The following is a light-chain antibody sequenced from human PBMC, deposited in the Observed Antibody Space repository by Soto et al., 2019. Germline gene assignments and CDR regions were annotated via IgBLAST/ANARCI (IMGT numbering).Light chain of an antibody. J-gene: IGKJ1*01. CDR3: QQYYSTPQT. CDR2: GAS. CDR1: QGIGKD. Sequence: AIEMTQSPSSLSASVGDTVTITCRASQGIGKDLAWFQQRPGKAPKLLIYGASGLQNGVPSRFSGSASGTEFTLTISSLQAEDVAVYYCQQYYSTPQTFGQGTKVDIK. V-gene: IGKV1-6*01.